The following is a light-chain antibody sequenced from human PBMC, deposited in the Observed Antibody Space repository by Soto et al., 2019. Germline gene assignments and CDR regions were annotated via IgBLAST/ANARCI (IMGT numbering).Light chain of an antibody. Sequence: EILLTQSPAILPVSPGERATLSCRASQSVGSNLAWFQQKPGQAPRLLIYGSSTRATGVPARFSGSGSGADFTLTISNLQSEDFAVYYCQQYTNWPPITFGQGTRLEIK. CDR2: GSS. CDR1: QSVGSN. V-gene: IGKV3-15*01. J-gene: IGKJ5*01. CDR3: QQYTNWPPIT.